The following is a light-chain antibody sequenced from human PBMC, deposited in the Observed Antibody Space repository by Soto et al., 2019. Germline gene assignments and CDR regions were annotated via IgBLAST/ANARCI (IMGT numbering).Light chain of an antibody. CDR1: QSVSSN. J-gene: IGKJ2*01. V-gene: IGKV3-15*01. Sequence: DIVLTQSPGTLSLSPGERASLSCRASQSVSSNLAWYQQKPGQAPRLLIYDASTRATGVPARFSGSGSGTDFTLTISSLQSEDFAVYYCQHYNYWPYTFGQGTKVDIK. CDR2: DAS. CDR3: QHYNYWPYT.